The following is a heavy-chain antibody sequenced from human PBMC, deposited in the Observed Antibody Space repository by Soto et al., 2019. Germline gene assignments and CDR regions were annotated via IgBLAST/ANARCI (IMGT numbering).Heavy chain of an antibody. D-gene: IGHD2-2*01. CDR3: AKERIRYQLLPAYGMDF. Sequence: EVQLLESGGGLVQPGGSLRLSCAASGFTFGSFALSWAPQPQGKGLRWVSTITGTGTTPNYADSATGRFTISRDNSKNALYLQMNSLRAEDTAVYFCAKERIRYQLLPAYGMDFWGQGTTVTVSS. CDR2: ITGTGTTP. V-gene: IGHV3-23*01. J-gene: IGHJ6*02. CDR1: GFTFGSFA.